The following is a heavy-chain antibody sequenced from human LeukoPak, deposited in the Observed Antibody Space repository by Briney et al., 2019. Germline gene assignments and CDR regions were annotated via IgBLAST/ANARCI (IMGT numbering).Heavy chain of an antibody. V-gene: IGHV5-51*01. Sequence: GESRKISCRDSGYSFTNYWIGWVRQMPGKGLEWMRIIHAADSNTKYSPSFQGQVTISADKSINTAYLQWSGLKASDTAMYYCAGARNGDYRWDYWGQGTLVTVSS. J-gene: IGHJ4*02. CDR2: IHAADSNT. CDR3: AGARNGDYRWDY. CDR1: GYSFTNYW. D-gene: IGHD4-17*01.